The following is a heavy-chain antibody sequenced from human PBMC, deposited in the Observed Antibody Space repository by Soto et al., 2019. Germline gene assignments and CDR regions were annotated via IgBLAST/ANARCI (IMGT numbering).Heavy chain of an antibody. CDR1: GFTFSDYY. CDR2: ISSSGSTI. D-gene: IGHD3-10*01. J-gene: IGHJ3*02. Sequence: GGSLRLSCAASGFTFSDYYMSWIRQAPGKGLEWVSYISSSGSTIYYADSVKGRFTISRDNAKNSLYLQMNSLRAEDTAVYYCARMGKWFGELLYRVRAFDIWGQGTMVTVSS. CDR3: ARMGKWFGELLYRVRAFDI. V-gene: IGHV3-11*01.